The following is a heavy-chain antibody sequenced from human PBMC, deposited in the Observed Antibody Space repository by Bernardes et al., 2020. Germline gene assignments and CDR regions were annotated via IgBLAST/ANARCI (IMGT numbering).Heavy chain of an antibody. Sequence: GGSLRLSCAASGFTFSSYWMHWVRQAPGKGLVWVSRINSDGSSTSYADSVKGRFTISRDNAKNTLYLQMNSLRAEDTAVYYCARDGESQLLWFGELWGGFDYWGQGTLVTVSS. D-gene: IGHD3-10*01. J-gene: IGHJ4*02. CDR3: ARDGESQLLWFGELWGGFDY. V-gene: IGHV3-74*01. CDR1: GFTFSSYW. CDR2: INSDGSST.